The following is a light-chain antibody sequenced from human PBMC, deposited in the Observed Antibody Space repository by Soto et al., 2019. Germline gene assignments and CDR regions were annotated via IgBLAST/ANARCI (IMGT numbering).Light chain of an antibody. Sequence: DIQMTQSPPTLSASVGDRVTITCRASQSIRHYLAWYQQMPGKAPKLLIYVASTLQSGVPSRFSGSGSGTEFTLTISSLQPDDFGTYFCQHHNSYSQTFGQGTKVEIK. V-gene: IGKV1-5*01. CDR1: QSIRHY. CDR3: QHHNSYSQT. CDR2: VAS. J-gene: IGKJ1*01.